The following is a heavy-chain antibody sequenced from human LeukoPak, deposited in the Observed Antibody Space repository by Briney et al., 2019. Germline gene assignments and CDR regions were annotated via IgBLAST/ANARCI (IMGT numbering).Heavy chain of an antibody. D-gene: IGHD5-24*01. CDR2: IIPIFGIA. J-gene: IGHJ4*02. Sequence: SVKVSCKASGGTFSSYAISWVRQAPGQGLEWMGGIIPIFGIANYAQKFQGRVTITADESTSTAYMELSSLRSEDTAVYYCSRGGWLQTTYYFYYWGQGTLVTVSS. CDR3: SRGGWLQTTYYFYY. CDR1: GGTFSSYA. V-gene: IGHV1-69*13.